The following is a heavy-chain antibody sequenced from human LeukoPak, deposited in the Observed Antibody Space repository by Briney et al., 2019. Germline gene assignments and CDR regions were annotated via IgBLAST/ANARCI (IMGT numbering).Heavy chain of an antibody. CDR3: ARHTYMWWRPGAIAVAGTVDY. CDR1: GYSFTSYW. J-gene: IGHJ4*02. D-gene: IGHD6-19*01. V-gene: IGHV5-51*01. Sequence: GESLKISCKGSGYSFTSYWIGWVRQMPGKGLEWMGIIYPGDSDTRYSPSFQGQVTISADKSISTAYLQWSSLKASDTAMYYCARHTYMWWRPGAIAVAGTVDYWGQGTLVTVSS. CDR2: IYPGDSDT.